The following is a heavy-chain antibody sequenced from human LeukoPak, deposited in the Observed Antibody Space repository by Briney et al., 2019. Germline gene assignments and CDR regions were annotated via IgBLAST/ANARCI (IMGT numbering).Heavy chain of an antibody. D-gene: IGHD1-26*01. CDR2: INTYNGDT. Sequence: GASVKVSCKASGYTLTDSGISWVRQAPGQGLEWMGWINTYNGDTNYAENFQGRVTMTRDTSISTAYVELSRLRSDDTAVYYCARERSGTYRYFDLWGRGTLVTVSS. CDR3: ARERSGTYRYFDL. J-gene: IGHJ2*01. CDR1: GYTLTDSG. V-gene: IGHV1-18*01.